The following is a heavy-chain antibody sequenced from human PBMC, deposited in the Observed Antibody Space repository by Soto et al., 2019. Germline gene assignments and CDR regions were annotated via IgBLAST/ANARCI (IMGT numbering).Heavy chain of an antibody. CDR1: GGSISSGSYH. Sequence: PSETLSLTCTVSGGSISSGSYHWSWIRQHPGKGLEWIGNIYYSGSSYYNPSLKSRATISIDTSKDQFSLRLGSVTAADTAVYYCAKDLIVGYFDYWGQGTLVTVSS. D-gene: IGHD1-26*01. CDR2: IYYSGSS. CDR3: AKDLIVGYFDY. J-gene: IGHJ4*02. V-gene: IGHV4-31*03.